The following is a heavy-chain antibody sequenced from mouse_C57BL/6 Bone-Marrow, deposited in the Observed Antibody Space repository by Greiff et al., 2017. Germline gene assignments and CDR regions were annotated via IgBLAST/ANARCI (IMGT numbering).Heavy chain of an antibody. Sequence: EVKLMESGGGLVQPGGSMTLSCVASGFTFSNYWMNWVRQSPEKGLEWVAQIRLKSDNYATHYAESVKGRFTISRDDSKSSVYLQMNNLRAEDTGIYYCPLITTVVSKAYWGQGTLVTVSA. CDR1: GFTFSNYW. J-gene: IGHJ3*01. D-gene: IGHD1-1*01. V-gene: IGHV6-3*01. CDR3: PLITTVVSKAY. CDR2: IRLKSDNYAT.